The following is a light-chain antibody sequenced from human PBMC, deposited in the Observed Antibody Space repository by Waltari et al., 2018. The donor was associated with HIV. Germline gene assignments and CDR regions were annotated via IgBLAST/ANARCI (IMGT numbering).Light chain of an antibody. V-gene: IGLV3-10*01. Sequence: SYELTQPPSVSVSPGQTARITCSGDALAKKYAYWSQQKSGQAPVLVIYEDSKRPSGIPERFSGSSSGTVATLTISGAQVEDEADYYCYSTDSSGNHPWVFGGGTKLTVL. CDR1: ALAKKY. CDR2: EDS. J-gene: IGLJ3*02. CDR3: YSTDSSGNHPWV.